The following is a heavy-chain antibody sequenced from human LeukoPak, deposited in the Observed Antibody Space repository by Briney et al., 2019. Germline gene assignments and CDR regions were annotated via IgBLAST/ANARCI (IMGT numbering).Heavy chain of an antibody. CDR2: INHSGSI. J-gene: IGHJ4*02. Sequence: PSETLSLTCAVYGGSFSGYYWSWIRQPPGKGLEWIGEINHSGSINYNPSLKSRVTISVDTSKNQFSLKLSSVTAADTAVYYCARGKYGSGSYYSPNPYYFDYWGQGTLVTVSS. CDR1: GGSFSGYY. CDR3: ARGKYGSGSYYSPNPYYFDY. D-gene: IGHD3-10*01. V-gene: IGHV4-34*01.